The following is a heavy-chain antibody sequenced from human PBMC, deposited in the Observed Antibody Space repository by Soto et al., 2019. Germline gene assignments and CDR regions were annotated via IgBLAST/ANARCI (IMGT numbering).Heavy chain of an antibody. J-gene: IGHJ4*02. V-gene: IGHV4-30-2*01. CDR1: GGSISSGCYS. CDR2: IYHSGRT. D-gene: IGHD5-18*01. Sequence: SETLSLTCFVSGGSISSGCYSWSWIRQPPGKGLEWIGYIYHSGRTYYNPSLKSRVTISVVRSKNQFSLKLSSVTAADTAVYYCARADVDTAMLGTFAYWGKGTRVTVSS. CDR3: ARADVDTAMLGTFAY.